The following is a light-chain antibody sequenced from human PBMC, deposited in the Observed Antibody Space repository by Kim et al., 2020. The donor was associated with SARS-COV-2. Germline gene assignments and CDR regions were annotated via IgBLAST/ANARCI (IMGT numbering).Light chain of an antibody. CDR3: QHYGSSP. CDR2: GAS. J-gene: IGKJ4*01. CDR1: QTTSSTY. V-gene: IGKV3-20*01. Sequence: LLLSSGETATPSCRASQTTSSTYIGWYQQRPGQAPRLLIFGASNRATGIPARFSGGGSGTDFTLTISRLEPEDFAVYFCQHYGSSPFGGGTKLEIK.